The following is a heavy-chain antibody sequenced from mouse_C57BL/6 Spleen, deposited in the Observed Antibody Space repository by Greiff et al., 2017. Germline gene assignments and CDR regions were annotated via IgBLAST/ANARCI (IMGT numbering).Heavy chain of an antibody. D-gene: IGHD1-1*01. J-gene: IGHJ3*01. CDR3: ATSYYGSTLAWFAY. Sequence: VQLKQSGPELVKPGASVKISCKASGYSFTDYNMNWVKQSNGKSLEWIGVINPNYGTTSYNQKFKGKATLTVDQSSSTAYMQLNSLTSEDSAVYYCATSYYGSTLAWFAYWGQGTLGTVSA. CDR2: INPNYGTT. CDR1: GYSFTDYN. V-gene: IGHV1-39*01.